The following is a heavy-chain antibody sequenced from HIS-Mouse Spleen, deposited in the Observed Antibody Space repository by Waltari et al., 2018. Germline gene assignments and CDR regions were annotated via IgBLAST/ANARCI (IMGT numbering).Heavy chain of an antibody. V-gene: IGHV1-8*01. D-gene: IGHD4-4*01. J-gene: IGHJ4*02. CDR1: GYTFTSYD. CDR2: MKPNSGNT. Sequence: QVQLVQSGAEVKKPGASVKVSCKASGYTFTSYDINWVRQATGQGMEWMGGMKPNSGNTGYAQKVQGRVTMTMNTSISTAYMELSSLRSEDTAVYYCARGHDYSNYFDYWGQGTLVTVSS. CDR3: ARGHDYSNYFDY.